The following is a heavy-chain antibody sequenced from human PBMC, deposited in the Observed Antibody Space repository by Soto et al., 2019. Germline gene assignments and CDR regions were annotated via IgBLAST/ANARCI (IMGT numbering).Heavy chain of an antibody. Sequence: GASVKVSCKASGYTFTSYDINWVRQATGQGLEWMGWMNPNSGNTGYAQKFQGRVTMTRNTSISTAYMELSSLRSEDTAVYYCARARKTYDFWSGVGYYYYYMDVWGKGTTVTVSS. J-gene: IGHJ6*03. CDR3: ARARKTYDFWSGVGYYYYYMDV. D-gene: IGHD3-3*01. CDR1: GYTFTSYD. CDR2: MNPNSGNT. V-gene: IGHV1-8*01.